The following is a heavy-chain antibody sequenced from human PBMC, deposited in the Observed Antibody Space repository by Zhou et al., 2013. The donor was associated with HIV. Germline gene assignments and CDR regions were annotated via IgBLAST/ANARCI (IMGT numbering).Heavy chain of an antibody. Sequence: QVHLVQSGTEVKKPGSSVKVSCKASGGTFGSDSVNWVRRAPGQGLEWVGGITPLFGVTNYAQKFQGRATITTDESTGTVYMEVTSLRVEDMAIYYCARSRGIIVVDPEDGWFDPWGQGTLVIVSS. D-gene: IGHD2-15*01. CDR1: GGTFGSDS. CDR2: ITPLFGVT. V-gene: IGHV1-69*05. J-gene: IGHJ5*02. CDR3: ARSRGIIVVDPEDGWFDP.